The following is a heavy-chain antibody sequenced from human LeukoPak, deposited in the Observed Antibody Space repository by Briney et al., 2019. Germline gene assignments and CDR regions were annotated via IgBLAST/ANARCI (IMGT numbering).Heavy chain of an antibody. D-gene: IGHD6-19*01. CDR2: IYYSGST. V-gene: IGHV4-59*08. Sequence: SETLPLTCTVSGGSISSYYWSWIRQPPGKGLEWIGYIYYSGSTNYNPSLKSRVTISVDTSKNQFSLKLSSVTAADTAVYYCARLGSIAVAGTPDYAFDIWGQGTMVTVSS. CDR3: ARLGSIAVAGTPDYAFDI. J-gene: IGHJ3*02. CDR1: GGSISSYY.